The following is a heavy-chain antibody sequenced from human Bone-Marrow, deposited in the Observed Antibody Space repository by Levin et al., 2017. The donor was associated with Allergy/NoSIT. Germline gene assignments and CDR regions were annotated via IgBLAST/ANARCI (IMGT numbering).Heavy chain of an antibody. Sequence: SETLSLTCTVSGGSISSYYWSWIRQPPGKGLEWIGYMYYSGSTNYNPSLKSRVTISVDTSKNQFSLKLISVTAADTAVYYCAREGVARYYDSSGYYYGWFDPWGQGTLVTVSS. CDR2: MYYSGST. J-gene: IGHJ5*02. D-gene: IGHD3-22*01. CDR1: GGSISSYY. V-gene: IGHV4-59*01. CDR3: AREGVARYYDSSGYYYGWFDP.